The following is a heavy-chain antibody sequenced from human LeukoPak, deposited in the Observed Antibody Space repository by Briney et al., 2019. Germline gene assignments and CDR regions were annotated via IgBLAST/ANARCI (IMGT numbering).Heavy chain of an antibody. Sequence: SETLSLTCTVSGGSISGSSYHWGWIHQSPGKGLEWIGSINYSGTTYYNPSLKSRVTISVDTSKNQFSLKVSSVTAADTAVYYCATTYSYTSGGYDYWGQGTLVTVSS. CDR3: ATTYSYTSGGYDY. CDR2: INYSGTT. V-gene: IGHV4-39*01. J-gene: IGHJ4*02. CDR1: GGSISGSSYH. D-gene: IGHD5-18*01.